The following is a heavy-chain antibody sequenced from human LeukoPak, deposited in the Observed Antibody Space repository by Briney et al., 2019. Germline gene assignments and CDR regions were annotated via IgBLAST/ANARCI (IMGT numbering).Heavy chain of an antibody. CDR1: GFILRNFG. V-gene: IGHV1-18*01. CDR2: ISIADGRT. Sequence: ASVKVSCKTSGFILRNFGVSWLRQAPGQGLEWMAWISIADGRTDYAQNFQGRLTLTTDTSTNTAYMELRSLRSDDTAVYFCARVPDTGYKYWGHGTLVTVSS. CDR3: ARVPDTGYKY. J-gene: IGHJ4*01. D-gene: IGHD5-12*01.